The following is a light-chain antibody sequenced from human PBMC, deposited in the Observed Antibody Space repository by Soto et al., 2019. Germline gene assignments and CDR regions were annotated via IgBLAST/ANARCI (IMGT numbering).Light chain of an antibody. V-gene: IGKV1-27*01. CDR2: SAS. CDR1: QAISNF. Sequence: DIQMTQSPSSLSASVGDRVTITCRASQAISNFLAWYQQKPGKGPELLIYSASTLQSGVPSRFSGSGSGTDFTLTISSLQPEDVATYFCQKYNSAPQTFGQGTKVDIK. J-gene: IGKJ1*01. CDR3: QKYNSAPQT.